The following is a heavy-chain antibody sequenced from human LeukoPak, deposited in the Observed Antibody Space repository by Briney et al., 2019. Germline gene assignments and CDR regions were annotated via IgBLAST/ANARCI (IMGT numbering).Heavy chain of an antibody. J-gene: IGHJ4*02. CDR3: ARGGVAGTVTTFDY. Sequence: AGGSLRLSCAASGFTFSSYDMHWVRQATGKGLEWVSAIGTAGDTYYPGSVKGRFTISRENAKNSLYLQMNSLRAGDTAVYYCARGGVAGTVTTFDYWGQGTLVTVSS. CDR2: IGTAGDT. CDR1: GFTFSSYD. D-gene: IGHD4-17*01. V-gene: IGHV3-13*01.